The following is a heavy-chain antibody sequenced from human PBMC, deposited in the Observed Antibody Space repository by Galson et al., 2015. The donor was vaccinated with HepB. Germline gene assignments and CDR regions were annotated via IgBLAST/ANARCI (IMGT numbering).Heavy chain of an antibody. J-gene: IGHJ4*02. D-gene: IGHD3-22*01. CDR3: AREGRDYYYDSSGYFHPLDY. Sequence: SLRLSCAASGFTFSSYAMHWVRQAPGKGLEWVAVISYDGSNKYYADSVKGRFTISRDNSKNTLYLQMNSLRAEDTAVYYCAREGRDYYYDSSGYFHPLDYWGQGTLVTVSS. CDR2: ISYDGSNK. V-gene: IGHV3-30-3*01. CDR1: GFTFSSYA.